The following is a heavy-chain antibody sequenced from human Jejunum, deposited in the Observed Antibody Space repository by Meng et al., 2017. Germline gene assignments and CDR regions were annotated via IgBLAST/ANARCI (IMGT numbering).Heavy chain of an antibody. Sequence: GESLKISCAASGFTFRTYAMTWVRQAPGKGLEWISAVSGGGGTTYYAASVKGRFTISRDNSKNTLYLEMNRLRAEDTAIYYCAKEDVWSGFLDSWGQGTLVTVSS. D-gene: IGHD3-3*01. CDR1: GFTFRTYA. CDR3: AKEDVWSGFLDS. CDR2: VSGGGGTT. J-gene: IGHJ4*02. V-gene: IGHV3-23*01.